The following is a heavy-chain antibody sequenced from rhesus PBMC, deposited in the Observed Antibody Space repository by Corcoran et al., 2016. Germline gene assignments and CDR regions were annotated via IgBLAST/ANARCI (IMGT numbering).Heavy chain of an antibody. J-gene: IGHJ4*01. CDR2: MSYSCGT. CDR1: GYSISSGYG. D-gene: IGHD6-31*01. CDR3: ASIAAAAH. V-gene: IGHV4-122*02. Sequence: QLQLQESGPGLVKPSETLSLTCAVSGYSISSGYGWSWIRQPQGKGLEWIWYMSYSCGTSYNPSLKCRVTISSDTSKNQFSLKLSSVTAADTAVYYCASIAAAAHWGQGVLVTVSS.